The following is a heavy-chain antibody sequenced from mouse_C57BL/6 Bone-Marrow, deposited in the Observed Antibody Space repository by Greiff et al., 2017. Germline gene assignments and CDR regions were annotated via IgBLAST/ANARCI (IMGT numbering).Heavy chain of an antibody. J-gene: IGHJ3*01. CDR2: IDPANGNT. CDR3: ARWAYYINYLFAY. Sequence: VQLQQSVAELVRPGASVKLSCTASGFNIKNSYMHWVKQRPEQGLEWIGRIDPANGNTKYAPKFQGKATITADTSSNTAYLQLSSLTSEDTAIYYCARWAYYINYLFAYWGQGTLVTVSA. D-gene: IGHD2-5*01. CDR1: GFNIKNSY. V-gene: IGHV14-3*01.